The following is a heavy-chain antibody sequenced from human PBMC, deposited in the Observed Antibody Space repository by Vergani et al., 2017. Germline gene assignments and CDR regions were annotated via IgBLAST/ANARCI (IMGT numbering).Heavy chain of an antibody. Sequence: QVQLVESGGGVVQPGRSLRLSCAASGFPFISSGMPWFRQAPGKGLEWVAVISYDGSNKYYADSVKGRFTISRDNSKNTLYLQMNSLRAEDTAVYYCAKEADGSLIDYWGQGTLVTVSS. J-gene: IGHJ4*02. CDR1: GFPFISSG. V-gene: IGHV3-30*18. CDR2: ISYDGSNK. D-gene: IGHD1-26*01. CDR3: AKEADGSLIDY.